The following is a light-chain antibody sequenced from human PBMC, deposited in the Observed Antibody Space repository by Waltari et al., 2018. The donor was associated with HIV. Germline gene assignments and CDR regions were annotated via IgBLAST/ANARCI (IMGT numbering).Light chain of an antibody. V-gene: IGKV3-15*01. CDR3: QQYNNWPYT. CDR1: QSISSN. CDR2: GAS. Sequence: ELVMTQSPATLSVSPGESATLSCRASQSISSNLAWYQQKPGQAPRLRIYGASTRATGIPARFSGSGSGTEFTLTISSLQSEDFAVYYCQQYNNWPYTFGQGTKLEIK. J-gene: IGKJ2*01.